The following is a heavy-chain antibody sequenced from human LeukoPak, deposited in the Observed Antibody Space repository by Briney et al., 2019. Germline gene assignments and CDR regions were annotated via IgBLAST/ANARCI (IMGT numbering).Heavy chain of an antibody. CDR3: AKDMRRTITMIVVVIIGFDY. Sequence: PGGSLRLSCAASGFTFSSYAMSWVRQAPGKGLEWVSAISGSGGSTYYADSVKGRFTISRDNSKNTLYLQMNSLRAEDTAVYYCAKDMRRTITMIVVVIIGFDYWGQGTLVTVSS. CDR2: ISGSGGST. CDR1: GFTFSSYA. V-gene: IGHV3-23*01. J-gene: IGHJ4*02. D-gene: IGHD3-22*01.